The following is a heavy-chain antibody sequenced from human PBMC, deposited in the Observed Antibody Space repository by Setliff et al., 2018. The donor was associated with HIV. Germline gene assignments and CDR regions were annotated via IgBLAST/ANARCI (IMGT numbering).Heavy chain of an antibody. V-gene: IGHV1-58*01. J-gene: IGHJ4*02. CDR1: RFTFTSAA. CDR2: IVVGSGNT. Sequence: ASVKVSCKASRFTFTSAAVQWVRRARGQRPEWIGWIVVGSGNTKYAQRFQERVTITRDMSTRTAYMELSSLRSEDTAVYYCAVDLGDYYYDTTDYYYGGGLGYWGQGTRVTVSS. CDR3: AVDLGDYYYDTTDYYYGGGLGY. D-gene: IGHD3-22*01.